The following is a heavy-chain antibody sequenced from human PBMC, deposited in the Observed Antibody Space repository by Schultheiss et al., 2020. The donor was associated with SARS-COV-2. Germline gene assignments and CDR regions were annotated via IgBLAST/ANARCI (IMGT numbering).Heavy chain of an antibody. J-gene: IGHJ6*03. CDR2: IGSSGGIT. V-gene: IGHV3-23*01. CDR3: AKRLSDYSYYYYMDV. Sequence: GGSLRLSCAASGFTFSSYAMNWVRQAPGKGLEWVSGIGSSGGITYYAVSVRGRFTISRDNSKNTLYLQMNSLRAEDTAVYYCAKRLSDYSYYYYMDVWGKGTTVTVAS. D-gene: IGHD4-11*01. CDR1: GFTFSSYA.